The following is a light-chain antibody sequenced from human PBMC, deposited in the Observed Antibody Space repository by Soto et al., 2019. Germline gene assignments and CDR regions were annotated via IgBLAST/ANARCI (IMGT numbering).Light chain of an antibody. V-gene: IGKV3-11*01. Sequence: IGMSQPPATLSMSPGERATLSCRASQSLNRDLAWYQQKPGQAPRLLIYDASNRATGIPARFSGSGSGTDFTLTISSLEPEDFAVYYCQQRSNWPPSITFGQGTRLEIK. CDR3: QQRSNWPPSIT. J-gene: IGKJ5*01. CDR1: QSLNRD. CDR2: DAS.